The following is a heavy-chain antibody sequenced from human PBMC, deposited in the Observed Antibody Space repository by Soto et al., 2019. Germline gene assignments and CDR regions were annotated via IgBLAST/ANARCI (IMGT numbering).Heavy chain of an antibody. CDR1: GGSISSSSYY. D-gene: IGHD3-10*01. J-gene: IGHJ6*02. CDR3: ARRGSGSLYYYYYGMDV. Sequence: QPQLQESGPGLVKPSETLSLTCTVSGGSISSSSYYWGWIRQPPGKGLEWIGSIYYSGSTYYNPSLKSRVTISVDTSKNQFSLKLSSVTAADTAVYYCARRGSGSLYYYYYGMDVWGQGTTVTVSS. CDR2: IYYSGST. V-gene: IGHV4-39*01.